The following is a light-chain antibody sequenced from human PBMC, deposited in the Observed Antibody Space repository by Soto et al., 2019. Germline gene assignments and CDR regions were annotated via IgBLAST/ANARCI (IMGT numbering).Light chain of an antibody. V-gene: IGKV3-20*01. CDR2: GAS. J-gene: IGKJ2*01. Sequence: EIVLTQSPGTLSLSLGSRATLSCRASRRVSADYLAWYHQRPGQVPRLLIYGASNRATDIPDRFSASGSGADFTLTINRLEPEDFGVYYCQQYGSSPNTFGQGTKLEIK. CDR1: RRVSADY. CDR3: QQYGSSPNT.